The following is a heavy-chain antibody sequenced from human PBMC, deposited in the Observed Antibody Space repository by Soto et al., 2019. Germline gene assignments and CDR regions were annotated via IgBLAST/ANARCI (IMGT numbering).Heavy chain of an antibody. Sequence: PSETLSLSCTVSGGSISSYYWSWIRQPPGKGLEWIGYIYYSGSTNYNPSLKSRVTISVDTSKNQFSLKLSSVTAADTAVYYCARDSALQPLDYWGQGTLVTVSS. V-gene: IGHV4-59*01. CDR2: IYYSGST. CDR1: GGSISSYY. CDR3: ARDSALQPLDY. D-gene: IGHD5-18*01. J-gene: IGHJ4*02.